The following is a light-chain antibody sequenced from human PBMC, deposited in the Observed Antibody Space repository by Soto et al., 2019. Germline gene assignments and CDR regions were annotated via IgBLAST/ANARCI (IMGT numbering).Light chain of an antibody. V-gene: IGKV3-20*01. CDR2: GAS. J-gene: IGKJ3*01. CDR1: QSVGSSY. Sequence: EIVLTQSPGTLSVSPGERVTLSCRASQSVGSSYLAWYQQRPGQAPRLLIFGASYRATGIPDRFSGSGSGTDFTLTISRLEPEDFAGYYCQQYSSSPPEFTFGPGTKVDSK. CDR3: QQYSSSPPEFT.